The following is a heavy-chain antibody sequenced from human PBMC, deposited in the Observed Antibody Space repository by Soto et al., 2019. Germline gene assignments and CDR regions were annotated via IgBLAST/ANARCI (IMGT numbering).Heavy chain of an antibody. Sequence: GGSLRLSCAASGFAFSTYAMTWVRQAPGKGLEWVSVISGSGGSSYYAASVKGRFTISRDNSKNTLYLQMNGLRAEDTALYYCAKVTKRAAAGRYDYYQYRMEFWGQGTTVTVS. V-gene: IGHV3-23*01. J-gene: IGHJ6*02. CDR1: GFAFSTYA. D-gene: IGHD6-13*01. CDR3: AKVTKRAAAGRYDYYQYRMEF. CDR2: ISGSGGSS.